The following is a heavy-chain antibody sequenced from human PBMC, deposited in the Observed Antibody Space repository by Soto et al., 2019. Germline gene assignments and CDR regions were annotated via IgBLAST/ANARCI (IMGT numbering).Heavy chain of an antibody. D-gene: IGHD6-19*01. V-gene: IGHV6-1*01. J-gene: IGHJ4*02. CDR3: ARHEQREADPFDY. CDR1: GDTVSSNSAT. Sequence: SQTLSLTCAISGDTVSSNSATLNLILQSPSRGLEWLGRTYYRSQWYSDYALSVKSRITINPDTTKNQFSLHLNSVTPEDTAVYYCARHEQREADPFDYWGQGTLVTVSS. CDR2: TYYRSQWYS.